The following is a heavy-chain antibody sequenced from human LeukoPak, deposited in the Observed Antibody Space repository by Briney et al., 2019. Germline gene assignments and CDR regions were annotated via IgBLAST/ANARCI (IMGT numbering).Heavy chain of an antibody. CDR1: GYTFTGYY. CDR2: INPSGGST. D-gene: IGHD5-12*01. V-gene: IGHV1-46*01. J-gene: IGHJ4*02. Sequence: ASVKVSCKASGYTFTGYYMHWVRQAPGQGLEWMGIINPSGGSTSYAQKFQGRVTMTRDMSTSTVYMELSSLRSEDTAVYYCARLTIPTIPYWGQGTLVTVSS. CDR3: ARLTIPTIPY.